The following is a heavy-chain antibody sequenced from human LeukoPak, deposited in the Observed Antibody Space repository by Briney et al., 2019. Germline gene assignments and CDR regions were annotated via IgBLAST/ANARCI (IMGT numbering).Heavy chain of an antibody. V-gene: IGHV3-21*01. Sequence: GGSLRLSCAASGFAFSNYNMNWVRQAPGKGLEWVSSISRTSIYMYYADSVKGRFTISRDNAKKSLYLQMNSLRAEDTAVYYCARGRYDSSGYYSIFDYWGQGTLVTVSS. CDR3: ARGRYDSSGYYSIFDY. CDR1: GFAFSNYN. D-gene: IGHD3-22*01. J-gene: IGHJ4*02. CDR2: ISRTSIYM.